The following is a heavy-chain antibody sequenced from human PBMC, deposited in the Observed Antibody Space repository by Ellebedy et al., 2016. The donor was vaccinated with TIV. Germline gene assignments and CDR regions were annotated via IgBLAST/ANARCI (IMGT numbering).Heavy chain of an antibody. CDR1: GGSISSYY. D-gene: IGHD3-22*01. V-gene: IGHV4-59*12. Sequence: SETLSLTCTVSGGSISSYYWNWIRQPPGKGLEWIGYIYYSGSTNYNPSLKSRVTISIDTSKNQFSLKLSSVTAADTAFYFCARDYYDSTGSYFDYWGQGTLVTVSS. CDR3: ARDYYDSTGSYFDY. J-gene: IGHJ4*02. CDR2: IYYSGST.